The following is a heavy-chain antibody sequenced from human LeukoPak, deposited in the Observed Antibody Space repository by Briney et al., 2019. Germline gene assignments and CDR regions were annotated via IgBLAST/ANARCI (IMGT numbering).Heavy chain of an antibody. CDR1: GYTFTSYY. D-gene: IGHD6-6*01. CDR2: INPSAGST. CDR3: ARDSSSSAVDY. V-gene: IGHV1-46*01. Sequence: ASVKVSCKASGYTFTSYYMHWVRQAPGQGLEWMGIINPSAGSTSSAQKFQGRLTVTRGTSTSTVHMELSSLRSEDTAVYYCARDSSSSAVDYWGQGTLVTVSS. J-gene: IGHJ4*02.